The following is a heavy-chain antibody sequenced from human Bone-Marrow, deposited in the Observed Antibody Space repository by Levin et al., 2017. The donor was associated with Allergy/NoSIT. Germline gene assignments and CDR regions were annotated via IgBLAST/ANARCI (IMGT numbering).Heavy chain of an antibody. J-gene: IGHJ3*02. Sequence: SQTLSLTCAVSGYSIRNGYFWGWIRQSPGKGLAWIGNIYHNGRTYYNPSLKSRVTISLDTSKNQFSLKMTSMTAADTAVYYCGRVSELLREAFDMWGQGAMVTVAS. D-gene: IGHD1-26*01. CDR2: IYHNGRT. V-gene: IGHV4-38-2*01. CDR1: GYSIRNGYF. CDR3: GRVSELLREAFDM.